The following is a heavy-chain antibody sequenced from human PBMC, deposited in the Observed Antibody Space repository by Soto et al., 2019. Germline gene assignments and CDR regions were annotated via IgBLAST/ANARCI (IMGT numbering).Heavy chain of an antibody. Sequence: PSWSLSLSCVVSGGTVGSCADYWSWNRQPPGSALEWIGYIQYSGDTNYNSSLKSRVTISVDRSRNRFSLKLTSVTAADTAFYYCARHDYADRAFDLWGQGTKVTVSS. CDR1: GGTVGSCADY. CDR2: IQYSGDT. CDR3: ARHDYADRAFDL. D-gene: IGHD5-12*01. J-gene: IGHJ3*01. V-gene: IGHV4-61*08.